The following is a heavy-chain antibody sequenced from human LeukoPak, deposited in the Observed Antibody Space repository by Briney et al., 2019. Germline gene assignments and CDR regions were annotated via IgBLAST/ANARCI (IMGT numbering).Heavy chain of an antibody. V-gene: IGHV3-21*01. J-gene: IGHJ4*02. CDR1: GFTFSNYN. CDR2: ISSSSTYI. CDR3: VSNSYPRSFDY. D-gene: IGHD3-10*01. Sequence: PGGSLRLSCAASGFTFSNYNMNWVPQAPGKGLECVSYISSSSTYIYYADSVKGRFTISRDNAKNSLYLQMNSLRAEDTALYYCVSNSYPRSFDYWGQGILVTVSS.